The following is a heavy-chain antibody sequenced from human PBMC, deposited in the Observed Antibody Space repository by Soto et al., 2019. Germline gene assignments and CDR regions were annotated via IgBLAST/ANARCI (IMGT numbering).Heavy chain of an antibody. Sequence: SGPTLVNPTQTLTLTCTFSGFSLSTSGMCVSWIRQPPGKALEWLARIDWDDDKYYSTSLKTRLTISKDTSKNQVVLTMTNMDPVDTATYYCARIRMTTVTNYYGMDVWGQGTTVTVSS. J-gene: IGHJ6*02. CDR2: IDWDDDK. D-gene: IGHD4-4*01. CDR1: GFSLSTSGMC. CDR3: ARIRMTTVTNYYGMDV. V-gene: IGHV2-70*11.